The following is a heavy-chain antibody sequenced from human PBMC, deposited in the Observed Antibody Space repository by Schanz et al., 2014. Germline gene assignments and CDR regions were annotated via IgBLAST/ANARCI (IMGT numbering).Heavy chain of an antibody. V-gene: IGHV1-8*03. J-gene: IGHJ3*02. Sequence: QVQLVQSGAEVKNPGASVKVSCKASGYTFINSDINWVRQAAGQGLEWMGWMNPKSGNTGYAQKFQGRVTFIADKSTSTAYMELSSLRSDDTAVYYCARAVARGTAFDIWGQGTMVTVSS. CDR3: ARAVARGTAFDI. CDR2: MNPKSGNT. CDR1: GYTFINSD.